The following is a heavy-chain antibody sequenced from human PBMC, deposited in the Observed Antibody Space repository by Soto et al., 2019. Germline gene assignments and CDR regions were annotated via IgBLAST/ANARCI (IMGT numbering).Heavy chain of an antibody. CDR2: IYYSGNT. CDR3: ARDSDY. Sequence: PSETLSLTWTVPADSFIRDDYYCSWIRQPPGKSPEWIGYIYYSGNTYYNPSLKSRVFISVDRSKNQFSLQLSSVTAADTAVYYCARDSDYWSRGTLVTVSS. J-gene: IGHJ4*02. CDR1: ADSFIRDDYY. V-gene: IGHV4-30-4*08.